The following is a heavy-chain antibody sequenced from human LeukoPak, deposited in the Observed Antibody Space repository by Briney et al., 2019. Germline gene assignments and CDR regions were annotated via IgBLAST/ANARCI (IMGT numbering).Heavy chain of an antibody. V-gene: IGHV1-8*01. CDR3: ARGTVTHYYYYYYMDV. J-gene: IGHJ6*03. CDR2: MNPNSGNT. D-gene: IGHD4-17*01. CDR1: GYTFTSYD. Sequence: ASVKVSCKASGYTFTSYDINWVRQATGQGLEWMGWMNPNSGNTVYAQKFQGRVTMTRNTSISTAYMELSSLRSEDTAVYYCARGTVTHYYYYYYMDVWGKGTTVTVSS.